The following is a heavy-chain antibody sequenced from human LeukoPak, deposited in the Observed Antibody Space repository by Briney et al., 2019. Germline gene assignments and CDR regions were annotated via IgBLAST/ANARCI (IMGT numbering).Heavy chain of an antibody. Sequence: SETLSLTCTVSGGSISSSSYYWGWIRQPPGKGLGWIGSIYYSGSTNYNPSLKSRVTISVDTSKNQFSLKLSSVTAADTAVYYCAREGYHYDSSGYYPGRFDYWGQGTLVTVSS. CDR3: AREGYHYDSSGYYPGRFDY. CDR2: IYYSGST. J-gene: IGHJ4*02. D-gene: IGHD3-22*01. V-gene: IGHV4-39*07. CDR1: GGSISSSSYY.